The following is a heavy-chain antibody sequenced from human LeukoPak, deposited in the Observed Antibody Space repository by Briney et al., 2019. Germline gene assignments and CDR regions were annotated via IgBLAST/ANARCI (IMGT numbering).Heavy chain of an antibody. CDR1: VYTFTGYY. CDR2: INTISGGT. D-gene: IGHD1-26*01. Sequence: ASVKVSCKASVYTFTGYYIHWVRQAPGQGLEWIGWINTISGGTNYAQKFQGRVTMTRDTSISKAYMELSRLTSDDTAVYYCARGREVPGTVGYWGQGTLVTVSS. J-gene: IGHJ4*02. CDR3: ARGREVPGTVGY. V-gene: IGHV1-2*02.